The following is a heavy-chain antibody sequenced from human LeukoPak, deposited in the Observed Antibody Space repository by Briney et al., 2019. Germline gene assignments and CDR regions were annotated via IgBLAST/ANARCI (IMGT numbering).Heavy chain of an antibody. D-gene: IGHD6-13*01. J-gene: IGHJ4*02. CDR1: GYTFTGYY. V-gene: IGHV1-2*02. CDR2: INPNSGGT. Sequence: ASVKVSCKASGYTFTGYYMHWVRQAPGQGLEWMGWINPNSGGTNYAQKFQGRVTMTRDTSISTAYMELSRLRSDDTAVYYCARTGSSWYPDFDHWGQGTLVTVSS. CDR3: ARTGSSWYPDFDH.